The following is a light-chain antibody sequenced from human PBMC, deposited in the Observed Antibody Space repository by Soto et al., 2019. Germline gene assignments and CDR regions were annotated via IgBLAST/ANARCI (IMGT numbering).Light chain of an antibody. CDR1: SSEVGRYNF. CDR3: CSDTGNDAYV. J-gene: IGLJ1*01. CDR2: EVT. V-gene: IGLV2-23*02. Sequence: QSALTQPASVSGSPGQSITISCTGTSSEVGRYNFVSWYQQHPGKVQKLMIYEVTKRPPGVSNHLSGSKTGNTISLTFSGLQAEDEADYYCCSDTGNDAYVFGPGTKVTVL.